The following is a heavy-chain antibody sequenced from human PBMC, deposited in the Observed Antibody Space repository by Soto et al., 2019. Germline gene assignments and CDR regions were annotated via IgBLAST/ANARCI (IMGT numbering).Heavy chain of an antibody. J-gene: IGHJ4*02. V-gene: IGHV1-18*01. Sequence: QVQLVQSGAEVKKPGASVKVSCRASGYTFTSYGISWVRQAPGQGLEWMGWISAYNGNTNYAQKLQGRVTMTTDTSTRTAYMELRSLRSEDTAVYYFARVRSTVTTPFDYWGQGTLVTFSS. CDR1: GYTFTSYG. CDR2: ISAYNGNT. D-gene: IGHD4-4*01. CDR3: ARVRSTVTTPFDY.